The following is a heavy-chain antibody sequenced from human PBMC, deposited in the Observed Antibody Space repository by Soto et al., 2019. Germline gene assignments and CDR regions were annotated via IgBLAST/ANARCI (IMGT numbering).Heavy chain of an antibody. V-gene: IGHV3-30-3*01. CDR1: GFTFSSYA. D-gene: IGHD1-1*01. J-gene: IGHJ4*02. Sequence: QVQLVESGGGVVQPGRSLRLSCAASGFTFSSYAMHWVRQAPGKGLEWVAVISYDGSNKYYADSVKGRFTISRDNSKNTLYLQMNSLRAEHTAVYYCARALKTVPFDYWGQGTLVTVSS. CDR3: ARALKTVPFDY. CDR2: ISYDGSNK.